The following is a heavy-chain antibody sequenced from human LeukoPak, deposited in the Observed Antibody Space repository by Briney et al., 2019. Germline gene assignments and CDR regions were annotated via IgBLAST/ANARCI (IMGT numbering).Heavy chain of an antibody. CDR1: GFTFDDYA. D-gene: IGHD3-22*01. CDR3: ARTYDSKRGRAFDI. J-gene: IGHJ3*02. Sequence: GGSLRLSCAASGFTFDDYAMHWVRQAPGKGLEWVSGISWNSGSIGYADSVKGRFTISRDNAKNSLYLQMNSLRAEDTAVYYCARTYDSKRGRAFDIWGQGTMVTVSS. CDR2: ISWNSGSI. V-gene: IGHV3-9*01.